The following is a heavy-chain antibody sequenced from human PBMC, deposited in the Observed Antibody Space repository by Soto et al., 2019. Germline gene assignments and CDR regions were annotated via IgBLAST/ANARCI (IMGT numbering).Heavy chain of an antibody. J-gene: IGHJ3*02. D-gene: IGHD2-2*01. CDR1: GGSIISSNW. V-gene: IGHV4-4*02. Sequence: SETLSLTCAVSGGSIISSNWWSWVRQPPGKGLERIGEIYHSGSTNYNPSLKSRVTISVDKSKNQFSLKLSSVTAADTAVYYCARDTAQLLSRSDAFDIWGQGTMVTVSS. CDR2: IYHSGST. CDR3: ARDTAQLLSRSDAFDI.